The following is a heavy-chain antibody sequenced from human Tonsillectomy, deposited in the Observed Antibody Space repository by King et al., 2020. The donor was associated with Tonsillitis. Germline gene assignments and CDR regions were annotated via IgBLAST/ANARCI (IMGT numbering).Heavy chain of an antibody. V-gene: IGHV3-30*18. CDR1: GFTFSSYG. J-gene: IGHJ4*02. CDR2: ISYDGSNK. Sequence: HVQLVESGGGVVQPGRSLRLSCAASGFTFSSYGMHWVRQAPGKGLEWVAVISYDGSNKYYAESVKGRFTISRDNSKNTLYLQMNSLRAEDTAVYYCAKVGWGAAGAFDYWGQGTLVTVSP. CDR3: AKVGWGAAGAFDY. D-gene: IGHD6-13*01.